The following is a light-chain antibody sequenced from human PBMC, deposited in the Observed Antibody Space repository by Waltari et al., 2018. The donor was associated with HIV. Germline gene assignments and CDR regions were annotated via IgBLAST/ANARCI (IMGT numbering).Light chain of an antibody. J-gene: IGLJ2*01. CDR2: EVS. Sequence: QSALTQPASVSGSPGQSITISCTGTSSDVGGYNLVSWYQQHPGKAPKLKIYEVSKGPSGVSNRFAGSKSGNTASLTISGLQAEDEADYYCCAYAGSTTYVIFGGGTKLTVL. CDR1: SSDVGGYNL. CDR3: CAYAGSTTYVI. V-gene: IGLV2-23*02.